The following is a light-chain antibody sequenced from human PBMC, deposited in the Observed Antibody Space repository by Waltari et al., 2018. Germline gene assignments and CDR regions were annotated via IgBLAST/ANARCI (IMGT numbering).Light chain of an antibody. Sequence: VLTQSPATLSLSLGERVTLSCMAIQSVRRALAWYQQKPGQAPRLLIYDASIRATGVPDRFSGSGSGTDFSLTISRLEPEDVAVYNCQHYVRLPVTFGQGTKVE. CDR2: DAS. V-gene: IGKV3-20*01. CDR3: QHYVRLPVT. J-gene: IGKJ1*01. CDR1: QSVRRA.